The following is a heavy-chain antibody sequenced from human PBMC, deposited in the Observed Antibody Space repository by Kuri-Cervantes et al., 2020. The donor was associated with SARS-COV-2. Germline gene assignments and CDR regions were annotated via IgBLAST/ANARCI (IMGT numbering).Heavy chain of an antibody. D-gene: IGHD4-11*01. Sequence: ASVKVSCKASGYTFTGYYMHWVRQAPGQGLEWMGWINPNSGGTNYAQKFQGRVTMTRDTSISTAYMELSRLRSDDTAVYYCAREDYSNYYYYYMDVWGKGTTVTVSS. CDR2: INPNSGGT. J-gene: IGHJ6*03. V-gene: IGHV1-2*02. CDR3: AREDYSNYYYYYMDV. CDR1: GYTFTGYY.